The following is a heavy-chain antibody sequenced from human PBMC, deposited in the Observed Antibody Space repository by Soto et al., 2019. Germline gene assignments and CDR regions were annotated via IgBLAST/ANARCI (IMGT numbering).Heavy chain of an antibody. CDR2: INPNSGGT. V-gene: IGHV1-2*04. D-gene: IGHD3-9*01. Sequence: QVQLVQSGAEVKKPGASVKVSCKASGYTFTGYYMHWVRQAPGQGLEWMGWINPNSGGTNYAQKCQGWVTMTRETSSRTAYMDLSRLRSDDTAVYYCARSNVRVRYFGWSRSGWYFDLWGRGNLVTVSS. J-gene: IGHJ2*01. CDR3: ARSNVRVRYFGWSRSGWYFDL. CDR1: GYTFTGYY.